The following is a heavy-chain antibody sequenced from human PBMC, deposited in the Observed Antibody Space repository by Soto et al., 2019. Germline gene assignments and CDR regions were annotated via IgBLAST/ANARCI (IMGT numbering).Heavy chain of an antibody. Sequence: SETLSLTCAVYGGSFSGYYWSWIRQPPGKGLEWIGEINHSGSTNYNPSLKSRVTTSVDTSKNQFSLKLSSVTAADTAVYYCARGKGDYWGQGTLVTVS. J-gene: IGHJ4*02. V-gene: IGHV4-34*01. CDR2: INHSGST. CDR3: ARGKGDY. CDR1: GGSFSGYY.